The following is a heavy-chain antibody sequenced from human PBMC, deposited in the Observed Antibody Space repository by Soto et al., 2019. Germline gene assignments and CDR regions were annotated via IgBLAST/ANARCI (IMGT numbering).Heavy chain of an antibody. CDR2: IKIKTDGGTT. CDR3: TTGKGYSGSYYYGMDV. V-gene: IGHV3-15*01. CDR1: GFTFRNAW. J-gene: IGHJ6*02. Sequence: GGSLRLSCGASGFTFRNAWITWGRQAPGKGLEWGGRIKIKTDGGTTDYAAPVKGRFNISRDDSKNTLYLQMNSLKTEDTAVYYCTTGKGYSGSYYYGMDVWGQGTTVTVSS. D-gene: IGHD1-26*01.